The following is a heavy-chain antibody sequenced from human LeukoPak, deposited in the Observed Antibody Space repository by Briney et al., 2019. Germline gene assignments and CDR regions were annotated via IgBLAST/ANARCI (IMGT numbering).Heavy chain of an antibody. V-gene: IGHV3-11*01. J-gene: IGHJ6*02. CDR1: GFTFSDYY. CDR3: ARDRIGGSGSYYYYGMDV. Sequence: GGSLRLSCAVSGFTFSDYYMSWIRQAPGKGLEWVSYISSSGSTIYYADSVKGRFTISRDNAKNSLYLQMNSLKAEDTAVYYCARDRIGGSGSYYYYGMDVWGQGTTVTVSS. D-gene: IGHD3-10*01. CDR2: ISSSGSTI.